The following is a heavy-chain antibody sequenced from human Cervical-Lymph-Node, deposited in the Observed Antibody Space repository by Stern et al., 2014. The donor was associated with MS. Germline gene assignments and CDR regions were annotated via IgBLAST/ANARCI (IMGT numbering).Heavy chain of an antibody. CDR2: IDPGGSDT. D-gene: IGHD2-15*01. J-gene: IGHJ4*02. Sequence: EVQLVESGAEVKKPGESLKISCKGSGYSFTSYWIGWGRQMPGKGLEWMGIIDPGGSDTRYNPSFQGQVTISADKSISTAYLQWSSLKASDTAMYYCARQGRYCSGGSCYAFDYWGQGTLVTVSS. V-gene: IGHV5-51*01. CDR3: ARQGRYCSGGSCYAFDY. CDR1: GYSFTSYW.